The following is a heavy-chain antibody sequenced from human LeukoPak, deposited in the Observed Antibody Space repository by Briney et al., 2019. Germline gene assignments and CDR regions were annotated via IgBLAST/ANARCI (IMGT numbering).Heavy chain of an antibody. CDR2: ISGSGGTT. D-gene: IGHD1-1*01. J-gene: IGHJ6*03. CDR3: ARGPPRGKYYYMDV. CDR1: RFTFSSYA. V-gene: IGHV3-23*01. Sequence: GGSLRLSCAASRFTFSSYAMSWVRQAPGKGLEWVSTISGSGGTTYYADSVEGRFTLSRDNAKNSLYFQMNSLTAGDTAVYYCARGPPRGKYYYMDVWGKGTTVTVSS.